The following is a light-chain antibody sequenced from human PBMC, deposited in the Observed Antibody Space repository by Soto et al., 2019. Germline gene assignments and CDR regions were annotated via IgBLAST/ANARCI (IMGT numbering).Light chain of an antibody. V-gene: IGLV2-14*03. CDR3: ASHTTTNTRV. Sequence: QSVLTQPASVSGSPGQSIAISCTGTSSDVGAYDYVSWYQQHPDRAPRPVIYEVSNRPSGVSNRFSGSKSVNTATLTISGLQAEDEADYYRASHTTTNTRVFGTGTKVTVL. CDR1: SSDVGAYDY. J-gene: IGLJ1*01. CDR2: EVS.